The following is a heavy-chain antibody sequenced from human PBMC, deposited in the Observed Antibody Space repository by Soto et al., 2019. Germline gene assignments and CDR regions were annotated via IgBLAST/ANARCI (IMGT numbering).Heavy chain of an antibody. J-gene: IGHJ4*02. Sequence: ASVKVSCKASGYTFTSNGISWIRQAPGQGLEWMGWISAYNGNTNYAQKLQGRVTMTTDTSTSTAYMEVKSLRSDDTAVYYCARDPINRDYGFRSGYNYFDYWGQGTLVTVSS. D-gene: IGHD3-3*01. CDR2: ISAYNGNT. CDR1: GYTFTSNG. V-gene: IGHV1-18*01. CDR3: ARDPINRDYGFRSGYNYFDY.